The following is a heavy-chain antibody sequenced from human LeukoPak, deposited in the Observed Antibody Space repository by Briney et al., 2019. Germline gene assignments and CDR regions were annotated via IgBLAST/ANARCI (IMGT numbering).Heavy chain of an antibody. CDR1: GITFGDYA. J-gene: IGHJ4*02. Sequence: GGSLRLSCTASGITFGDYAMSWVRQAPGKGLVWVSRINADGTITSYADSVKGRFTISRDNAKNTLYLQMNSLRVEDTAVYYCVSLIFSRIGGQGTLVTVSS. V-gene: IGHV3-74*01. D-gene: IGHD3-9*01. CDR3: VSLIFSRI. CDR2: INADGTIT.